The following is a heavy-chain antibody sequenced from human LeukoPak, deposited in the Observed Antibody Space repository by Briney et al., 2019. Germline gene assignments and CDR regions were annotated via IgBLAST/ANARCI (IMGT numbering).Heavy chain of an antibody. V-gene: IGHV4-4*07. CDR1: GGSLITYY. D-gene: IGHD6-19*01. CDR2: VYTNGGT. CDR3: ASGSDSIGYSGGGILDY. Sequence: SETLSLTCTVSGGSLITYYWDWIRQPAGKGLEWIGRVYTNGGTNYNPSLKSRLTVSVDTSKNQFSLSLSSVTAADTAVYYCASGSDSIGYSGGGILDYWGQGILVTVSS. J-gene: IGHJ4*02.